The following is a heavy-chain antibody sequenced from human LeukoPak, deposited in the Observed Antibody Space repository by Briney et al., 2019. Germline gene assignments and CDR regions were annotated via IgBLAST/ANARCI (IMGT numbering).Heavy chain of an antibody. V-gene: IGHV1-18*04. CDR1: GYTFTSYG. CDR3: ARSADQLLWFDEPQLDYGMDV. D-gene: IGHD3-10*01. CDR2: ISAYNGNT. J-gene: IGHJ6*04. Sequence: ASVNVSCKASGYTFTSYGISWVRQAPGQGLEWMGWISAYNGNTNYAQKLQGRVTMTTDTSTSTAYMELRSLRSDDTAVYYCARSADQLLWFDEPQLDYGMDVWGKGTTVTVSS.